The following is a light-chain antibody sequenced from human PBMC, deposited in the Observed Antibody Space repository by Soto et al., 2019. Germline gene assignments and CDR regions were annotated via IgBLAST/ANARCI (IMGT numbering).Light chain of an antibody. CDR3: QQYNKWPQT. J-gene: IGKJ1*01. V-gene: IGKV3-15*01. CDR2: GAS. Sequence: EIVLTQSPGTLSLSPGERATLSCGASQSVTSNYLAWYQQKPGQAPRLLTYGASTRATGIPARFSGSGSDTEFTLTISSLQPEDFGNYYCQQYNKWPQTFGPGTKVDIK. CDR1: QSVTSN.